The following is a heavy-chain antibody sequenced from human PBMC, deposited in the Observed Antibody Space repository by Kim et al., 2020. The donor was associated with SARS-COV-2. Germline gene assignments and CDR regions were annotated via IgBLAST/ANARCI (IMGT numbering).Heavy chain of an antibody. CDR3: ARDQGSSGPEAFDI. V-gene: IGHV3-33*01. D-gene: IGHD3-22*01. Sequence: GGSLRLSCAASGFTFSSYGMHWVRQAPGKGLEWVAVIWYDGSNKYYADSVKGRFTISRDNSKNTLYLQMNSLRAEDTAVYYCARDQGSSGPEAFDIWGQGTMVTVSS. CDR2: IWYDGSNK. J-gene: IGHJ3*02. CDR1: GFTFSSYG.